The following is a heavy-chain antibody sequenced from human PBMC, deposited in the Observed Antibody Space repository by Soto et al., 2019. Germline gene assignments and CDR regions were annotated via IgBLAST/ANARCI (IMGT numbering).Heavy chain of an antibody. J-gene: IGHJ3*02. V-gene: IGHV3-53*01. D-gene: IGHD5-18*01. CDR1: GFTVSSNY. CDR3: ARDLPYSYGSRDAFDI. CDR2: IYSGGST. Sequence: EVQLVESGGGLIQPGGSLRLSCAASGFTVSSNYMSWVRQAPGKGLEWVSVIYSGGSTYYADSVKGRFTISRDNSKNTLYLQMNSLSAEDTAVYYCARDLPYSYGSRDAFDIWGQGTMVTVSS.